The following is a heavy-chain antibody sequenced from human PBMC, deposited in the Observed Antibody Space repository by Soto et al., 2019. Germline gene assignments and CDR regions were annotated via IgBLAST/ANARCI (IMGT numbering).Heavy chain of an antibody. D-gene: IGHD3-10*01. CDR3: ARVRFGELV. J-gene: IGHJ4*02. V-gene: IGHV3-23*01. CDR1: GFTFSSYA. Sequence: EVQLLESGGGLVQPGGSLRLSCAASGFTFSSYAMSWVRQAPGKVLEWVSIIGVGGGDRYDPESAKGPFTISRDNSRDTLYLEMNSLRDEDTAVYYCARVRFGELVWGQGTLVTVSS. CDR2: IGVGGGDR.